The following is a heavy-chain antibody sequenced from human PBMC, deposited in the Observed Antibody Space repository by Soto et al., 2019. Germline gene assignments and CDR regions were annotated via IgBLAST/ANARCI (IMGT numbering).Heavy chain of an antibody. J-gene: IGHJ4*02. CDR2: VFHTGFT. CDR3: ATSQKGYNWNYFDH. D-gene: IGHD1-1*01. V-gene: IGHV4-39*01. CDR1: GVSISGSYYY. Sequence: PSETLSLTCNVSGVSISGSYYYWAWLRQSPGKGPEWIGSVFHTGFTSYNPSLESRVSVSVDTSKSQFSLKLSAVTASDTAVYYCATSQKGYNWNYFDHWGQGALVTVSS.